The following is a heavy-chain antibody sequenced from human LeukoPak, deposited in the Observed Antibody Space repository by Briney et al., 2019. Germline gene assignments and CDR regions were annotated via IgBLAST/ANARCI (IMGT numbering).Heavy chain of an antibody. J-gene: IGHJ3*02. CDR2: INPSGGST. V-gene: IGHV1-46*01. CDR1: GYTFTSYY. CDR3: ARGLQENLAWLKAFSAFDI. D-gene: IGHD5-24*01. Sequence: GASVKVSCKASGYTFTSYYMHWVRQAPGQGLEWMGLINPSGGSTSYAQKLQGRVTMTTDTSTNTAYMELRSLRSDDTAVYYCARGLQENLAWLKAFSAFDIWGQGTMVTVSS.